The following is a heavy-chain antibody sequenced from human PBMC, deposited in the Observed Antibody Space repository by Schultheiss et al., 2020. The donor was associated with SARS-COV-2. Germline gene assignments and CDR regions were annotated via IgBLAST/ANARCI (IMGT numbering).Heavy chain of an antibody. CDR2: IKSKTDGGTT. CDR3: TTDPKLNMITFGGVIVPPVDY. V-gene: IGHV3-15*01. J-gene: IGHJ4*02. Sequence: GGSLRLSCAASGFTFSNAWMSWVRQAPGKGLEWVGRIKSKTDGGTTDYAAPVKGRFTISRDDSKNTLYLQMNSLKTEDTAVYYCTTDPKLNMITFGGVIVPPVDYWGQGTLVTVSS. CDR1: GFTFSNAW. D-gene: IGHD3-16*02.